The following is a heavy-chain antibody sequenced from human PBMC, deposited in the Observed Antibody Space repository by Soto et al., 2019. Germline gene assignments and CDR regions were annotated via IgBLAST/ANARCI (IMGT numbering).Heavy chain of an antibody. D-gene: IGHD3-3*01. V-gene: IGHV1-2*02. J-gene: IGHJ6*02. CDR3: ASDRRYDFWSSARYYYGMDV. Sequence: GASVKVSCKASGYTFTGYYMHWVRQAPGQGLEWMGWINPNSGGTSYAQKFQGRVTMTRDTSISTAYMELSRLRSDATAVYYCASDRRYDFWSSARYYYGMDVWGQGTTVTVSS. CDR2: INPNSGGT. CDR1: GYTFTGYY.